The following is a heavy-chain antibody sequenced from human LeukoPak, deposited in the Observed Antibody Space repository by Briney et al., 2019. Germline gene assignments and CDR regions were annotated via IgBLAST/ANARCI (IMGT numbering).Heavy chain of an antibody. CDR1: GFTFSTAW. J-gene: IGHJ4*02. D-gene: IGHD1-1*01. CDR2: TKIKTDDGTP. Sequence: PGGSLRLSCAASGFTFSTAWMNWMGWVRQAPGKGLEWVGLTKIKTDDGTPDYAALVKGRFTISRDDSKNMVYLEMHSLETEDTAVYYCISGGGTADYWGQGTLVSVSS. CDR3: ISGGGTADY. V-gene: IGHV3-15*01.